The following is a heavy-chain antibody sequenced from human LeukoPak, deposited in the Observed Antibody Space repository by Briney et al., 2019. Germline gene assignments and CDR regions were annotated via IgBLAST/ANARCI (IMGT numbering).Heavy chain of an antibody. CDR2: INPSGGST. J-gene: IGHJ4*02. D-gene: IGHD3-22*01. CDR3: STSPYYYDSSGYYPYFDY. Sequence: GASVKVSCKASGYTFTSYYMHWVRQAPGQGLEWMGIINPSGGSTSYAQKFQGRVTMTRDTSTSTVYMELSSLRSEDTAVYYCSTSPYYYDSSGYYPYFDYWGQGTLVTVSS. V-gene: IGHV1-46*01. CDR1: GYTFTSYY.